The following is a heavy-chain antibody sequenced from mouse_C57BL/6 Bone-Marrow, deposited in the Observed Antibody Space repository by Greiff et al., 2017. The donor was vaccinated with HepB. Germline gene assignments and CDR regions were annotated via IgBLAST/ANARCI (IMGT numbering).Heavy chain of an antibody. CDR3: ARWGIYYGYSYYAMDY. Sequence: QVQLQQPGAELVKPGASVKMSCKASGYTFTSYWITWVKQRPGQGLEWIGDIYPGSGSTNYNEKFKSKATLTVDTSSSTAYMQLSSLTSEDSAVYYCARWGIYYGYSYYAMDYWGQGTSVTVSS. CDR1: GYTFTSYW. D-gene: IGHD2-2*01. CDR2: IYPGSGST. V-gene: IGHV1-55*01. J-gene: IGHJ4*01.